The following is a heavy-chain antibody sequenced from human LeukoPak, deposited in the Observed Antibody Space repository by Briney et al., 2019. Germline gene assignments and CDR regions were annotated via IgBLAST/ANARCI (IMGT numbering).Heavy chain of an antibody. D-gene: IGHD3-9*01. CDR1: GYTFTGYY. V-gene: IGHV1-2*02. Sequence: ASVKVSCKASGYTFTGYYMHWVRQAPGQGLEWMGWINPNCGGTNYAQKFQGRVTMTRDTSISTAYMELSRLRSDDTAVYYCARDQPDYDILTGYRGREVDYWGQGTLVTVSS. J-gene: IGHJ4*02. CDR2: INPNCGGT. CDR3: ARDQPDYDILTGYRGREVDY.